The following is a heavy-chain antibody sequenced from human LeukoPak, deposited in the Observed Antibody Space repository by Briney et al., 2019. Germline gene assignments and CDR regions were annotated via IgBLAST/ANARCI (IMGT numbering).Heavy chain of an antibody. J-gene: IGHJ5*02. V-gene: IGHV4-34*01. CDR3: ARRPRSGYFENWFDP. D-gene: IGHD3-3*01. CDR1: GGSFSGYY. Sequence: SETLSLTCAVYGGSFSGYYWSWIRQPPGKGLEWIGEINHSGSTNYNPSLKSRVTIPVDTSKNQFSLKLSSVTAADTAVYYCARRPRSGYFENWFDPWGQGTLVTVSS. CDR2: INHSGST.